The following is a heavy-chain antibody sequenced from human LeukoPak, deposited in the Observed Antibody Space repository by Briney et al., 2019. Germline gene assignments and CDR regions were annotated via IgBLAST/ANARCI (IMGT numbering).Heavy chain of an antibody. V-gene: IGHV1-69*13. Sequence: ASVKVSCKASGGTFSSYAISWVRQAPGQGLEWMGGIIPIFGTANYAQKFQGRVTITADESTSTAYMELSSLRSEDTAVYYCARGRLEYSYGLDSYYYYYMDVWGKGTTVTVSS. D-gene: IGHD5-18*01. CDR3: ARGRLEYSYGLDSYYYYYMDV. J-gene: IGHJ6*03. CDR2: IIPIFGTA. CDR1: GGTFSSYA.